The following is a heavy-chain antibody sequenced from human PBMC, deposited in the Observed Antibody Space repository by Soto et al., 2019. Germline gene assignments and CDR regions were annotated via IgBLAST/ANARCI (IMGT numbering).Heavy chain of an antibody. D-gene: IGHD3-10*01. Sequence: GGSLRLSCAASGFTFSSYGMHWVRQAPGKGLEWVAVISYDGSNKYYANSVRGRFTISTVNYKNTLYLQMTSLRAEDAAVYYCAKETSYGSGSYYTYYYYSGIDVWGQGTTVTVSS. J-gene: IGHJ6*02. CDR2: ISYDGSNK. CDR1: GFTFSSYG. V-gene: IGHV3-30*18. CDR3: AKETSYGSGSYYTYYYYSGIDV.